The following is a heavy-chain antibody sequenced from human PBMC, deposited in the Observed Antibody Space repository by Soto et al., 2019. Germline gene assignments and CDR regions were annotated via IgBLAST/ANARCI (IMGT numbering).Heavy chain of an antibody. CDR3: ARDGKIYSYGTISGGYFDY. J-gene: IGHJ4*02. Sequence: QVQLVESGGGVVQPGRSLRLSCAASGFTFSSYGMHWVRQAPGKGLEWVAVIWYDGSNKYYADSVKGRFTISRDNSKNTLYLQMNSLRAEDTAVYYCARDGKIYSYGTISGGYFDYWGQGTLVTVSS. D-gene: IGHD5-18*01. V-gene: IGHV3-33*01. CDR2: IWYDGSNK. CDR1: GFTFSSYG.